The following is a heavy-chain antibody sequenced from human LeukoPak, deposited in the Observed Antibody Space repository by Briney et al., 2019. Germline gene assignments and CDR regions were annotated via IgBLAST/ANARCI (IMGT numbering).Heavy chain of an antibody. CDR1: GFTFSNAW. V-gene: IGHV3-15*07. D-gene: IGHD6-19*01. CDR3: TTETGRSGWYFQSDY. J-gene: IGHJ4*02. Sequence: GGSLRLSCAASGFTFSNAWMNWVRQAPGKGLEWVGRIKSKTDGGTTDYAAPVKGRFTISRDDSKNTLYLQMNSLKTEDTAVYYCTTETGRSGWYFQSDYWGQGTLVTVSS. CDR2: IKSKTDGGTT.